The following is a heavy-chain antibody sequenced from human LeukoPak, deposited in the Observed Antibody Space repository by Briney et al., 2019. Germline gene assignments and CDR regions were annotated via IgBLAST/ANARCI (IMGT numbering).Heavy chain of an antibody. V-gene: IGHV3-21*01. J-gene: IGHJ4*02. CDR1: GFTFSSYS. CDR2: ISSGSSYI. Sequence: GGSLRLSCAASGFTFSSYSMNWVRQAPGKGLEWVSSISSGSSYIYYADSVKGRFTISRDNAKNSLYLQMNSLRAEDTAVYYCARDWSGGAHFDYWGQGTLITVSS. D-gene: IGHD3-10*01. CDR3: ARDWSGGAHFDY.